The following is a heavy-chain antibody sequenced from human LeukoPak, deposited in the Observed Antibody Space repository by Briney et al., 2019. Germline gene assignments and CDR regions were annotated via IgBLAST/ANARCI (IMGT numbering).Heavy chain of an antibody. Sequence: SETLSLTCNVSGGSINSRSYYWGWIRQSPGKGLEWIGSIYYSGSTYYNPSLKSRVTMSVDTSKNQSYLKLSSVTAADTAVYSCARQISSGWYGDYFDYWGQGTLVTVSS. J-gene: IGHJ4*02. V-gene: IGHV4-39*01. CDR3: ARQISSGWYGDYFDY. D-gene: IGHD6-19*01. CDR1: GGSINSRSYY. CDR2: IYYSGST.